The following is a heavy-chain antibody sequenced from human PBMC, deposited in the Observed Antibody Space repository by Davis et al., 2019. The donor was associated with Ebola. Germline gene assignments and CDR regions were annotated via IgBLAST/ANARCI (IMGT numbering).Heavy chain of an antibody. CDR1: GFTFSNAW. CDR2: ISYDGSNK. J-gene: IGHJ6*02. Sequence: PGGSLRLSCAASGFTFSNAWMSWVRQAPGKGLEWVAVISYDGSNKYYADSVKGRFTISRDNSKNTLYLQMNSLRAEDTAVYYCAKDRPPIVGATRLGYGMDVWGQGTTVTVSS. CDR3: AKDRPPIVGATRLGYGMDV. V-gene: IGHV3-30*18. D-gene: IGHD1-26*01.